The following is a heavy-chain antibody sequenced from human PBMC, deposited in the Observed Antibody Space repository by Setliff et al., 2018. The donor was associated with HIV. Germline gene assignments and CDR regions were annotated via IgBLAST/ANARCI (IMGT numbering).Heavy chain of an antibody. CDR3: ARVRETSGGYWGNFYYYMDV. CDR2: IDSDGSDT. CDR1: GLTFSNYW. J-gene: IGHJ6*03. V-gene: IGHV3-74*01. D-gene: IGHD2-21*02. Sequence: GGSLRLSCVASGLTFSNYWMHWVRQAPGKGLVWVSRIDSDGSDTDYADSVRGRFTISRDNAKNSLYLQMSSLRADDTAVYFCARVRETSGGYWGNFYYYMDVWGKGTTVTVSS.